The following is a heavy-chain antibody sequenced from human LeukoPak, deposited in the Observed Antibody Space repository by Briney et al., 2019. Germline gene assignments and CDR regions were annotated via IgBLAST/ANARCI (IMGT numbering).Heavy chain of an antibody. CDR2: ISGSGGST. CDR1: GFTFSSYA. CDR3: AVLSGHYYFDY. V-gene: IGHV3-23*01. Sequence: VGSLRLSCAASGFTFSSYAMSWVRQAPGKGLEWVSAISGSGGSTYYADSVKGRFTISRDNSKDTLYLQMRSLRAEDTAIYYCAVLSGHYYFDYWGQGTLVTVSS. J-gene: IGHJ4*02. D-gene: IGHD5-12*01.